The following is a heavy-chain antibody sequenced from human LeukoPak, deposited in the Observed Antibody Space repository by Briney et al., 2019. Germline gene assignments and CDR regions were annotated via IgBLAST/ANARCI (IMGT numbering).Heavy chain of an antibody. V-gene: IGHV3-7*01. Sequence: GGSLRLSCAASGFTFSDQWMSWVRQAPGKGLEWVASIYRDGSATYYVDSVKGRFTISRDNAQNLLFLQMNSLRVEDTAVYYCARDLSYYDSSGEVDYWGQGTLVTVSS. CDR1: GFTFSDQW. D-gene: IGHD3-22*01. J-gene: IGHJ4*02. CDR2: IYRDGSAT. CDR3: ARDLSYYDSSGEVDY.